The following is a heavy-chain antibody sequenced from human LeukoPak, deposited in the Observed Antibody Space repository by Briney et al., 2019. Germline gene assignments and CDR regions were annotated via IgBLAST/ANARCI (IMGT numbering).Heavy chain of an antibody. Sequence: TGGSLRLYCAASGFTFSSYSMNWVRQAPGKGLEWVSSISSSSSYIYYADSVKGRFTISRDNAKNSLYLQMNSLRAEDTAVYYCARAPRYYASSGYYGAFDIWGQGTMVTVSS. D-gene: IGHD3-22*01. CDR1: GFTFSSYS. CDR2: ISSSSSYI. V-gene: IGHV3-21*01. J-gene: IGHJ3*02. CDR3: ARAPRYYASSGYYGAFDI.